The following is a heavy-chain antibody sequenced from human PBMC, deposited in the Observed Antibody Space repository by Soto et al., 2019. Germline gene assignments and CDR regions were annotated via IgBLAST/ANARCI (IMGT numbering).Heavy chain of an antibody. CDR2: IYYDGTA. CDR3: ARQVVTASSPIYYFDY. CDR1: GGSFSPNY. D-gene: IGHD2-21*02. Sequence: PSETLSLTCTVSGGSFSPNYWSWIRQPPGKGLEWVGYIYYDGTARHNPSLKSRVTISLETSRSQFSLRLSSVTAADTAMYYCARQVVTASSPIYYFDYWGQGILVTVSS. V-gene: IGHV4-59*08. J-gene: IGHJ4*02.